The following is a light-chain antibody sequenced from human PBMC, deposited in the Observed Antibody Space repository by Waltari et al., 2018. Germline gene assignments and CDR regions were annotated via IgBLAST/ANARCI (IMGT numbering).Light chain of an antibody. V-gene: IGKV4-1*01. J-gene: IGKJ1*01. CDR2: WAS. Sequence: DIVMTQSPDSLAGSLGERVTIKCKSSQSLLYNSNDKNYLAWYQPKPGQPPKLLFYWASTRHSGVHDQVSGSGSATDFTLPIRSLQAEDVAVYYCQQYYSRRTFGQGTRVEIK. CDR3: QQYYSRRT. CDR1: QSLLYNSNDKNY.